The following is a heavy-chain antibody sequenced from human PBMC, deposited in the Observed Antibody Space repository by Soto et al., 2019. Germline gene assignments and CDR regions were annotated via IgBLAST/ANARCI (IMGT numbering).Heavy chain of an antibody. CDR1: GDSVPSVSAY. CDR3: ARGVGFGYYYYHMDL. D-gene: IGHD3-10*01. J-gene: IGHJ6*02. Sequence: SETLSLTCTVSGDSVPSVSAYWSWIRQPPGKGLEWIGYIYYSGSADYDPSLGSRVTISIDTSKNQFSLKLTSVTAADTAVYYCARGVGFGYYYYHMDLWGQGTTVT. V-gene: IGHV4-61*01. CDR2: IYYSGSA.